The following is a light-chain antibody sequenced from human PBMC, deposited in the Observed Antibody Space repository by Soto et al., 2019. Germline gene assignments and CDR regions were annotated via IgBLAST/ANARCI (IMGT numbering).Light chain of an antibody. CDR2: AAS. CDR1: QSISSY. J-gene: IGKJ1*01. CDR3: QESYSTS. Sequence: DIQMTQYPSSLSASVGDRVTITCRASQSISSYLNWYQQKPGKAPKLLIYAASSLQSGVPSRFSGSGSGTDFTLTISSLQPEDIATYYCQESYSTSFGQGTKVDIK. V-gene: IGKV1-39*01.